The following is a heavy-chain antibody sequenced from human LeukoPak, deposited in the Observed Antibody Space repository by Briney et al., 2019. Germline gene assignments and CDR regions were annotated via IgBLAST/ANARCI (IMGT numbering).Heavy chain of an antibody. Sequence: GGSLILSCAASGFTFSSYAMHWVRQAPGKGLEWVAVISYDGSNKYYADSVKGRFTISRDNSKNTLYLQMNSLRAEDTAVYYCARDWSGIGVTAIIDYWGQGTLVTVSS. CDR2: ISYDGSNK. CDR3: ARDWSGIGVTAIIDY. J-gene: IGHJ4*02. CDR1: GFTFSSYA. V-gene: IGHV3-30-3*01. D-gene: IGHD2-21*02.